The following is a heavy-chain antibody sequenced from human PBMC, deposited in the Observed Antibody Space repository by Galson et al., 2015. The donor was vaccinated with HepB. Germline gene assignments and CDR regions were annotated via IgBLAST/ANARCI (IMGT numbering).Heavy chain of an antibody. CDR1: GYTFTSYG. CDR3: ARDGKAERYFDWLLWRGGMVDAFDI. D-gene: IGHD3-9*01. Sequence: AEVKKPGASVTVSCKASGYTFTSYGISWVRQAPGQGLEGMGWISAYNGNTNYAQKLQGRVTMTTDTSTSTAYMELRSLRSDDTAVYYCARDGKAERYFDWLLWRGGMVDAFDIWDQGTMVTVSS. CDR2: ISAYNGNT. J-gene: IGHJ3*02. V-gene: IGHV1-18*01.